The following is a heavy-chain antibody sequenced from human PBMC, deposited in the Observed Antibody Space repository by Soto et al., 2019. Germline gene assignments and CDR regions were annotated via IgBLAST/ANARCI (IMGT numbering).Heavy chain of an antibody. V-gene: IGHV1-18*01. CDR3: AKNGQPPYYYYGMDV. J-gene: IGHJ6*02. Sequence: QGQLVQSGPEVKKPGASVKVSCKTSGYTFSRYGISWVRQAPGQGLELMGWISGYNGDTNYAQKVQGRVTMTIDTSTYTAYMELRSLTSDDTAIYYCAKNGQPPYYYYGMDVWGQGTTVTVSS. D-gene: IGHD2-8*01. CDR2: ISGYNGDT. CDR1: GYTFSRYG.